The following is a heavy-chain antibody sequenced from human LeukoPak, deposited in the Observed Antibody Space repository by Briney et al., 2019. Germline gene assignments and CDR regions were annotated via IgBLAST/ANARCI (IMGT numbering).Heavy chain of an antibody. D-gene: IGHD2-2*02. CDR2: IYPGDSDA. V-gene: IGHV5-51*01. CDR1: GYRFTSYW. Sequence: GESLKISCKGSGYRFTSYWIGGVREMPGKGLEWMAIIYPGDSDARYNPSFQGHVTISADKSVDTAYLHSGSVKASDTAMYYCAIAGDSSTSCYRCFGYWGQGTLVTVSS. CDR3: AIAGDSSTSCYRCFGY. J-gene: IGHJ4*02.